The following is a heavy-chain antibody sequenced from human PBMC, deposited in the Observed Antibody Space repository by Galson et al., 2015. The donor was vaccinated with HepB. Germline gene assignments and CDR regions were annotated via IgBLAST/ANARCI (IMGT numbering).Heavy chain of an antibody. CDR2: ISSGSDYT. V-gene: IGHV3-11*05. Sequence: SLRLSCAASGFTFSDYYMSWVRQAPGQGLEWVSYISSGSDYTNYADSVKGRFTISRDNAKNSLFLQMNSLRDEDTAVYYCARDLLEDCNGGRCYSFDYWGQGTLVTVSS. J-gene: IGHJ4*02. CDR3: ARDLLEDCNGGRCYSFDY. CDR1: GFTFSDYY. D-gene: IGHD2-15*01.